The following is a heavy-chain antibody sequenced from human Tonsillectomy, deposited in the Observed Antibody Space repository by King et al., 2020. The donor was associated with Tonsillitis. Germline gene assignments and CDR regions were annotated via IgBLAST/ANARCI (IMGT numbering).Heavy chain of an antibody. Sequence: QLQESGPGLVKPSQTLSLTCAISGDSVSSNSAAWNWIRQSPSRGLEWLGRTYYRSRWYNDYAVAVKSRITINSDTSKNQFSLHLHSVIPEDTAVYYCARDSRYFGGIWFDPWGQGTLVTVSS. CDR3: ARDSRYFGGIWFDP. CDR2: TYYRSRWYN. J-gene: IGHJ5*02. V-gene: IGHV6-1*01. CDR1: GDSVSSNSAA. D-gene: IGHD3-9*01.